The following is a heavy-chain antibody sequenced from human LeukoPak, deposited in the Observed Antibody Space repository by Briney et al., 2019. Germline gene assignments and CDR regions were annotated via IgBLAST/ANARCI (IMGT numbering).Heavy chain of an antibody. CDR3: ARGRAYGSGSYRDWFDP. Sequence: SETLSPTCAVYGGSFSGYYWSWIRQPPGKGLEWIGEINHSGSTNYNPSLKSRVTISVDTSKNQFSLKLSSVTAADTAVYYCARGRAYGSGSYRDWFDPWGQGTLVTVSS. CDR2: INHSGST. V-gene: IGHV4-34*01. D-gene: IGHD3-10*01. J-gene: IGHJ5*02. CDR1: GGSFSGYY.